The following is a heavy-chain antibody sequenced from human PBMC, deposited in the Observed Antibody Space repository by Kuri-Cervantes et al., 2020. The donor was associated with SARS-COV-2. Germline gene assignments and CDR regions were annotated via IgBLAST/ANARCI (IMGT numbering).Heavy chain of an antibody. V-gene: IGHV1-8*03. CDR2: MNPNSGNT. CDR3: ARATHYDSSGYYYSFGY. J-gene: IGHJ4*02. Sequence: ASVKVSCKASGYTFTSYDINWVRQATGQGLEWMGWMNPNSGNTGYAQKFQGRVTITRNTSISTAYMELSSLRSEDTAVYYCARATHYDSSGYYYSFGYWGQGTLVTVSS. D-gene: IGHD3-22*01. CDR1: GYTFTSYD.